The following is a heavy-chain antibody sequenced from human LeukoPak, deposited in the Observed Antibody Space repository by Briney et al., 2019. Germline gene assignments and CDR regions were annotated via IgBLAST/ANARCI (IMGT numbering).Heavy chain of an antibody. CDR3: ARGGYYNILTGYYNKLLAFDY. V-gene: IGHV3-30*02. Sequence: GGSLRLSCAASGFTFSTYGIHWVRQAPGKGLEWVAFIRYDGSNKYYADSVKGRFTISRDNSKNTLYLQMNSLRAEDTAVYYCARGGYYNILTGYYNKLLAFDYWGQGTLVTVSS. CDR1: GFTFSTYG. CDR2: IRYDGSNK. J-gene: IGHJ4*02. D-gene: IGHD3-9*01.